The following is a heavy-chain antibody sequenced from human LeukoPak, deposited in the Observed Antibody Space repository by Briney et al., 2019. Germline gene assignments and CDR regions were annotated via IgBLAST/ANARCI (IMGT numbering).Heavy chain of an antibody. D-gene: IGHD6-19*01. CDR3: TKTKIAVAGAFDY. Sequence: ASVKVSCKASGYTFTNYAMNWVRQAPGQGLEWMGWINTNTENPTYAQGFTGRFVFSLDTSISTAYLQISSLKAEDTAVYYCTKTKIAVAGAFDYWGQGTLVTVSS. J-gene: IGHJ4*02. CDR1: GYTFTNYA. V-gene: IGHV7-4-1*02. CDR2: INTNTENP.